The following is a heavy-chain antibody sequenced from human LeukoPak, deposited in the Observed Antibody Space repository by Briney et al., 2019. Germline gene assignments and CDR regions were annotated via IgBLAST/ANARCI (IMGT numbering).Heavy chain of an antibody. V-gene: IGHV4-4*02. CDR3: ARVSSSGRSAFDY. CDR2: FYHTGTT. D-gene: IGHD3-22*01. CDR1: GGSISSANW. J-gene: IGHJ4*02. Sequence: SETLSLTCAVSGGSISSANWWSWVRQSPGKGLEWIGEFYHTGTTNYNSYLKSRVTISGDQSKDELSLKLSSVTAADTAIYYCARVSSSGRSAFDYWGQGILVTVSS.